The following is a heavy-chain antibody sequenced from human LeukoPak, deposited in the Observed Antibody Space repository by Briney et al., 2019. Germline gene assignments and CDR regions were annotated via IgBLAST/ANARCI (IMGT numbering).Heavy chain of an antibody. J-gene: IGHJ4*02. CDR1: GFTFSGYW. V-gene: IGHV3-7*01. CDR3: TRGDPDY. D-gene: IGHD2-21*02. Sequence: GGSLRLSCAASGFTFSGYWMQWVRQAPGKGRQWVASINYGGSDRYYVDSVKGRFTISRDNAKTSLYLQMNSRTVREPAVYYCTRGDPDYWVQGTLVTVSP. CDR2: INYGGSDR.